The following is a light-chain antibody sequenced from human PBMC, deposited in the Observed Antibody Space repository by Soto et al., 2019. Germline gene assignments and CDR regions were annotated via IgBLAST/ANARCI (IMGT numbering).Light chain of an antibody. CDR1: TNDVGGYNY. J-gene: IGLJ1*01. CDR3: SSYSINTLDV. Sequence: QSVLTQPASVSGSPGQSITISCSGTTNDVGGYNYVSWYQQHPGKAPKLMIYEVSHRPSGVSNRFSGSKSGNTAYLTISRLQAEDEAHYYCSSYSINTLDVFGTGTKVTVL. CDR2: EVS. V-gene: IGLV2-14*01.